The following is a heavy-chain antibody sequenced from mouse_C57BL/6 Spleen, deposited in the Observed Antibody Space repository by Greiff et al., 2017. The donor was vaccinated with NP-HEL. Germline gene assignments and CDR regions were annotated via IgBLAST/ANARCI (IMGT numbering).Heavy chain of an antibody. CDR1: GYAFTNYL. J-gene: IGHJ2*01. CDR2: INPGSGGT. CDR3: ARHDYDGFDY. V-gene: IGHV1-54*01. D-gene: IGHD2-4*01. Sequence: QVQLKQSGAELVRPGTSVKVSCKASGYAFTNYLIEWVKQRPGQGLEWIGVINPGSGGTNYNEKFKGKATLTADKSSSTAYMQLSSLTSEDSAVYFCARHDYDGFDYWGQGTTLTVSS.